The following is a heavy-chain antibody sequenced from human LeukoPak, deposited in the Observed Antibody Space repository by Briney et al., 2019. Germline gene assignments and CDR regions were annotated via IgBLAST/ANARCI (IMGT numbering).Heavy chain of an antibody. CDR1: GLTFSNYW. D-gene: IGHD6-19*01. Sequence: GGSLRLSCAASGLTFSNYWMSWVRQAPGKGLEWVANIKQDGSEKYYVDSVKGRFTISRDNAKNSLYLQMNSLRAEDTAVYYCATDSSGWYPDAFDIWGQGTMVTVSS. CDR3: ATDSSGWYPDAFDI. V-gene: IGHV3-7*03. CDR2: IKQDGSEK. J-gene: IGHJ3*02.